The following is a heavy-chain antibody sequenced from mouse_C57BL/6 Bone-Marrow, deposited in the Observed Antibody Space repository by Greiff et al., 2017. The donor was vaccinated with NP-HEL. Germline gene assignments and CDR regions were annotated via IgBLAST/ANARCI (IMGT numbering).Heavy chain of an antibody. D-gene: IGHD2-4*01. CDR3: ARRDYDYDRAWFAY. V-gene: IGHV1-18*01. CDR1: GYTFTDYN. J-gene: IGHJ3*01. Sequence: EVQLQQSGPELVKPGASVKIPCKASGYTFTDYNMDWVKQSHGKSLEWIRDINPNNGGTIYNQKFKGKATLTVDKSSSTAYMELRSLTSEDTAVYYCARRDYDYDRAWFAYWGQGTLVTVSA. CDR2: INPNNGGT.